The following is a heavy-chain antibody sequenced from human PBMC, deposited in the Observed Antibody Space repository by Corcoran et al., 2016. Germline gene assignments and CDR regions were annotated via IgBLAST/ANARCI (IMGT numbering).Heavy chain of an antibody. CDR2: INHSGST. CDR3: ARGPRERLRFLEWSPIKKNWFDP. CDR1: GGSFSGYY. D-gene: IGHD3-3*01. Sequence: QVQLQQWGAGLLKPSETLSLTCAVYGGSFSGYYWSWIRHPPGKGLEWIGEINHSGSTNYNPSLKSRVTISVDTSKNQFSLKLSSVTAADTAGYYCARGPRERLRFLEWSPIKKNWFDPWGQGTLVTVSS. V-gene: IGHV4-34*01. J-gene: IGHJ5*02.